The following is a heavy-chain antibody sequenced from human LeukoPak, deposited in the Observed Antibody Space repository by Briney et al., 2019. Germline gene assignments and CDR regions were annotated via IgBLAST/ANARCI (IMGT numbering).Heavy chain of an antibody. D-gene: IGHD3-22*01. CDR2: IKQDGSEK. CDR1: GFTFSSYW. CDR3: ARESYSSGYYYDY. J-gene: IGHJ4*02. Sequence: PGGSLRLSCAASGFTFSSYWMSWVRPAPGNGLEWVANIKQDGSEKYYVDSVKGRFTISRDNAKNSLYLQMNSLRAEDTAVYYCARESYSSGYYYDYWGQGTLVTVSS. V-gene: IGHV3-7*01.